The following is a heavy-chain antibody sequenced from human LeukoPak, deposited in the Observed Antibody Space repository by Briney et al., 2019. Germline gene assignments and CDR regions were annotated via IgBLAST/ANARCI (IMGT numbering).Heavy chain of an antibody. V-gene: IGHV3-33*01. Sequence: GGSLRLSCAASGFTFSSYGMHWVRQAPGKGLEWVAVIWYDGSKKYYADSVKGRFTNSRDNSKNTVDLQMNSLRAEDTAVYYCARVHVSYLDYWGQGTLVTVSS. CDR3: ARVHVSYLDY. J-gene: IGHJ4*02. CDR1: GFTFSSYG. CDR2: IWYDGSKK.